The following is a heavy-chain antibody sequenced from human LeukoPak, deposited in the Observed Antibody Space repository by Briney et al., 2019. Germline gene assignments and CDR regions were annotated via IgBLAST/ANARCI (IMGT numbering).Heavy chain of an antibody. D-gene: IGHD3-22*01. V-gene: IGHV1-18*01. CDR2: ISAYNGNT. CDR3: ARARYFDGSGYYSPPFFDY. Sequence: GASVKVSCKASGYTFTSCAISWVRQAPGQGLEWMGWISAYNGNTNYAQKLQGRVTMTTDTSTSTAYMELRSLRSDDTAVYYCARARYFDGSGYYSPPFFDYWGQGTLVTVSS. CDR1: GYTFTSCA. J-gene: IGHJ4*02.